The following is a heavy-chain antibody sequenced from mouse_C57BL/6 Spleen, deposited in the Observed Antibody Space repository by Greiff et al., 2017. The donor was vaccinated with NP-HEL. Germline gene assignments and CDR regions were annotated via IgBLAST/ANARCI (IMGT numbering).Heavy chain of an antibody. D-gene: IGHD3-2*02. J-gene: IGHJ2*01. CDR3: ARSDSSGYVDY. CDR1: GYAFSSSW. Sequence: VHLVESGPELVKPGASVKISCKASGYAFSSSWMNWVKQRPGKGLEWIGRIYPGDGDTNYNGKFKGKATLTADKSSSTAYMQLSSLTSEDSAVYFCARSDSSGYVDYWGQGTTLTVSS. CDR2: IYPGDGDT. V-gene: IGHV1-82*01.